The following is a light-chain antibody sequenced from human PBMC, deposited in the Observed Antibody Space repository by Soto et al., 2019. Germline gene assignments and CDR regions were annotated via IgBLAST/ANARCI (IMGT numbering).Light chain of an antibody. CDR2: DVT. CDR3: YSYTSSSPRV. V-gene: IGLV2-14*03. J-gene: IGLJ2*01. CDR1: SSDVGGYNY. Sequence: QSALTQPASVSGSPGQSITISCTGSSSDVGGYNYVSWYQHHPGKAPKLMIYDVTTRPSGVSHRFSGSKSGNTASLTISGLQAEDEADYYCYSYTSSSPRVFGGGTKLTVL.